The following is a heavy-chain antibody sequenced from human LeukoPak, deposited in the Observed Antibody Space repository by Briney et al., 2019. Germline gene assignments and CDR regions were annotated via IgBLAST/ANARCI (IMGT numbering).Heavy chain of an antibody. CDR2: INPNSGGT. Sequence: GASVKVSCKASGYTFTGYYMHWVRQAPGQGLERMVWINPNSGGTNYAQKFQGRVTMTRDTSISTAYMELSRLRSDDTAVYYCARDPYYDSSGELDYWGQGTLVTVSS. V-gene: IGHV1-2*02. D-gene: IGHD3-22*01. CDR1: GYTFTGYY. CDR3: ARDPYYDSSGELDY. J-gene: IGHJ4*02.